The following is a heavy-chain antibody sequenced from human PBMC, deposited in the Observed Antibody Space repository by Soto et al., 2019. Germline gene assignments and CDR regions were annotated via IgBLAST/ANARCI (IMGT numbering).Heavy chain of an antibody. CDR3: ASDNGRWELTREGYDSYGMDV. V-gene: IGHV3-21*06. D-gene: IGHD1-26*01. J-gene: IGHJ6*01. CDR2: ISSSSSYI. CDR1: GFTFSSYS. Sequence: EVQLAESGGGLVKPGGSLRLSCAASGFTFSSYSMNWVRQAPGKGLVWVSSISSSSSYIYDAGSVKGRFTISRENDETSLNLQMNRLGPEDTAVYYCASDNGRWELTREGYDSYGMDVWGQEPTVTFSS.